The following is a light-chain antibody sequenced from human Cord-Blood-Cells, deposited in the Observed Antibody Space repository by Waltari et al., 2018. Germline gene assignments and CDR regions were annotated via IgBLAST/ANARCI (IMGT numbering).Light chain of an antibody. CDR2: QDS. V-gene: IGLV3-1*01. J-gene: IGLJ2*01. Sequence: SYELTQPPSVSVSPGQTASITCSGDKLGDKYACWYQQKPGQYPVLVIYQDSKRPSGIPERFSGSNSGNTATLTISGTQAMDEADYYCQAWDSSVVFGGVTKLTVL. CDR1: KLGDKY. CDR3: QAWDSSVV.